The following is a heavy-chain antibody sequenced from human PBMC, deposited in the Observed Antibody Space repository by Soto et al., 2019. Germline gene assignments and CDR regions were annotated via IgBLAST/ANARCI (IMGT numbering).Heavy chain of an antibody. J-gene: IGHJ4*02. CDR1: GYTFSDYY. CDR2: IDTSGTKI. CDR3: ASHYDMWSGYLSPVDY. Sequence: QVQLVESGGDLVKPGGSLRLSCAASGYTFSDYYLRWIRQAPGTGLEWISYIDTSGTKIYYADSVKDRFTITRDNAKNSLYLEMNSLRDEDTAVYYCASHYDMWSGYLSPVDYWGQGTLVTVSS. D-gene: IGHD3-3*01. V-gene: IGHV3-11*01.